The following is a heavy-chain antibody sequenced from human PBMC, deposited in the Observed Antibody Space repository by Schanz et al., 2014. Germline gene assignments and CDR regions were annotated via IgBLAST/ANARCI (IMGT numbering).Heavy chain of an antibody. V-gene: IGHV1-18*01. D-gene: IGHD6-13*01. CDR3: ARDGEAAAGCDY. J-gene: IGHJ4*02. Sequence: QLMQSGSEVRKPGASVKVSCKASGYIFGSHGMTWVRQAPGQGPELMGWINAHTGNTQYAQKFQGRVNMTRDTSTSTVYMELSRLRSEDTAVYYCARDGEAAAGCDYWGQGTLITVSS. CDR2: INAHTGNT. CDR1: GYIFGSHG.